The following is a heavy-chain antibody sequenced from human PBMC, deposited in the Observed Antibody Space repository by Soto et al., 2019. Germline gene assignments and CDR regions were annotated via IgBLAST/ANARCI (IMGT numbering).Heavy chain of an antibody. J-gene: IGHJ6*02. V-gene: IGHV4-61*01. Sequence: QVQLQESGPGLVRPSETLSLTCTVSGGSVNSGSYYWSWIRQPPGKGLEWIGYIYYSGSTNYNPSRTSRVTISVDTSKNQFSLKLSSVTAADTAVYHCGRGSHYDHGMDVWGQGTTVTVSS. CDR2: IYYSGST. CDR3: GRGSHYDHGMDV. CDR1: GGSVNSGSYY.